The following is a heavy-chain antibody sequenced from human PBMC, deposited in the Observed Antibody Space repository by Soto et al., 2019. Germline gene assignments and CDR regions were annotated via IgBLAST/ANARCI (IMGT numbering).Heavy chain of an antibody. V-gene: IGHV4-59*08. CDR1: GGSISNYY. CDR2: IYYSGST. J-gene: IGHJ4*02. Sequence: PSETLSLTCTVSGGSISNYYWTWIRQPPGKGLEWIGYIYYSGSTNYNPSLKSRVTISVDTSKNQFSLKLSSVTAADTAVYYCARSPATWIQLYYFDYWGQGTLVTVSS. D-gene: IGHD5-18*01. CDR3: ARSPATWIQLYYFDY.